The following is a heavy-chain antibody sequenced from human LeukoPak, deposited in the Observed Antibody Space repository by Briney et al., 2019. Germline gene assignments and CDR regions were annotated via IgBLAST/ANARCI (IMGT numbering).Heavy chain of an antibody. J-gene: IGHJ4*02. CDR2: IYYSGST. Sequence: SQTLSLTCTVSGGSISSGDYYWSWIRQPPGKGLEWIGYIYYSGSTYYNPSLKSRVTISVDTSKNQFSLKLSSVTAADTAVYYCARVAYYYDSSGYSPVDYWGQGTLVTVSS. V-gene: IGHV4-30-4*08. CDR3: ARVAYYYDSSGYSPVDY. D-gene: IGHD3-22*01. CDR1: GGSISSGDYY.